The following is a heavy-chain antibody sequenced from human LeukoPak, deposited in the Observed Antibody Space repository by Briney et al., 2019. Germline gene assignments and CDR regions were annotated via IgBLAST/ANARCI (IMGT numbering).Heavy chain of an antibody. J-gene: IGHJ6*02. CDR3: VRGDYNYYGMDV. Sequence: GAPVKVSCKASGYTFTSYDINWVRQATGQGLEWMGWMNLNSGNTGYAQNFQGRVTMTRNTSISTAYMELSSLRSEDTAVYYCVRGDYNYYGMDVWGQGTTVTVSS. V-gene: IGHV1-8*01. CDR2: MNLNSGNT. CDR1: GYTFTSYD.